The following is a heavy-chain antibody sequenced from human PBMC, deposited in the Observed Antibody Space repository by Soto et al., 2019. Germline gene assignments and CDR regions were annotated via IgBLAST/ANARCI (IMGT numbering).Heavy chain of an antibody. CDR2: INPSRGLT. CDR1: GYVFDNYY. Sequence: ASVKVSCKASGYVFDNYYIHWVRQTPGQGLQWIGVINPSRGLTTYAQKFQGRVSMTRDTSTTTVFMELTSLTSEDTAIYYCARDGVTIAGRSGFFDNWGPGTLGTVSS. J-gene: IGHJ4*02. D-gene: IGHD6-6*01. V-gene: IGHV1-46*02. CDR3: ARDGVTIAGRSGFFDN.